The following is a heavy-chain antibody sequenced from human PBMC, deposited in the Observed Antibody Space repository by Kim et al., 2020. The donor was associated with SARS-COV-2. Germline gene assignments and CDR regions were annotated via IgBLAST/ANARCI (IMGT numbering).Heavy chain of an antibody. D-gene: IGHD3-10*01. J-gene: IGHJ6*02. CDR1: GYTFTSYG. CDR3: ARDPITIIPYVAYYYGMDV. V-gene: IGHV1-18*01. CDR2: ISAYNGNT. Sequence: ASVKVSCKASGYTFTSYGISWVRQAPGQGLEWMGWISAYNGNTNYAQKLQGRVTMTTDTSTSTAYMELRSLRSDDTAVYYCARDPITIIPYVAYYYGMDVWGQGTTVTVSS.